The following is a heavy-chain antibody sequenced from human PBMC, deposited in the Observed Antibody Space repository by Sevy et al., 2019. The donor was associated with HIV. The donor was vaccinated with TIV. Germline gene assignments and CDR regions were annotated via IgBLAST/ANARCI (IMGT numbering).Heavy chain of an antibody. CDR1: GFTFSTYA. D-gene: IGHD2-21*02. CDR2: LNGDRT. V-gene: IGHV3-23*01. Sequence: GSLRLSCAASGFTFSTYAVSWVRQAPGKGLEWVAALNGDRTYYAGSVKGRFTISRDNPKNTGYLQVNSLRVEDTALYYCVKEETAPYFDCWGQGTLVTVSS. CDR3: VKEETAPYFDC. J-gene: IGHJ4*02.